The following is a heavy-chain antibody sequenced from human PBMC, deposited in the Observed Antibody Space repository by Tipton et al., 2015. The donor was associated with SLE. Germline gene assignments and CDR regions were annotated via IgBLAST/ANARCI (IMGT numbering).Heavy chain of an antibody. V-gene: IGHV4-59*11. Sequence: TLSLTCTVSGGSISSHYWSWIRQPPGMGLEWIGYIYYSGSTNYNPSLKSRVTISVDTSKNQFSLKLSSVTAADTAVYYCASAPDGAVAGMSEYWGQGTLVTVSS. D-gene: IGHD6-19*01. CDR2: IYYSGST. J-gene: IGHJ4*02. CDR3: ASAPDGAVAGMSEY. CDR1: GGSISSHY.